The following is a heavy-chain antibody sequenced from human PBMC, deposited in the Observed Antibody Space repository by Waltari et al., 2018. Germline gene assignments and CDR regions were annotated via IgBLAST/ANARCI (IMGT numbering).Heavy chain of an antibody. J-gene: IGHJ3*01. CDR3: ARAGLLGAFDV. CDR2: INNDGSST. D-gene: IGHD2-15*01. CDR1: GVTLSRSW. V-gene: IGHV3-74*03. Sequence: EVQLVESGGGLVQPGGSLRLSCAASGVTLSRSWIHWVRQSPGKGLMLGSRINNDGSSTVYAESVKGRVTISRDDAKNTVSLQMNNLSAEDTALYYCARAGLLGAFDVWGQGTMVTVSS.